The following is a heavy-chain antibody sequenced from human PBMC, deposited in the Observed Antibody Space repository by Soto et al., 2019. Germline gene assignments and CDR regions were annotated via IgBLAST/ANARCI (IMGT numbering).Heavy chain of an antibody. CDR1: GYSFTDYH. Sequence: ASVKVSCKASGYSFTDYHIHWVRQAPGQGXEWLGRINPKSGGTSTAQKFQGWVTMTTDTSISTASMEPTRLTSDDTAIYYCARGDSTDCSNGVCSFFYNHDMDVWGQGTTVTVSS. CDR3: ARGDSTDCSNGVCSFFYNHDMDV. CDR2: INPKSGGT. J-gene: IGHJ6*02. D-gene: IGHD2-8*01. V-gene: IGHV1-2*04.